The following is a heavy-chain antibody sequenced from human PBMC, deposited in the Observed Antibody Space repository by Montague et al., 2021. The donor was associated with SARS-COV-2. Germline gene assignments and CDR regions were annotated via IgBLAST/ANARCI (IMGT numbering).Heavy chain of an antibody. V-gene: IGHV4-39*01. CDR1: GGAISSSSYY. J-gene: IGHJ2*01. D-gene: IGHD3-22*01. CDR3: ARRPLTTMILVVITQPRRYFDL. CDR2: IYYSGST. Sequence: SETLSLTCTVSGGAISSSSYYWCWIRQPPGKGLEWIGSIYYSGSTYYNPSLKSRVTISVDTSKNQFSLKLSSVTAADTAVYYCARRPLTTMILVVITQPRRYFDLWGRGTLVTVSS.